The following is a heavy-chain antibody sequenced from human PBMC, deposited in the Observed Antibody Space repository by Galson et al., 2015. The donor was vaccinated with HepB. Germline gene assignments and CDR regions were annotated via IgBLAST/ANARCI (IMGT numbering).Heavy chain of an antibody. CDR1: GFSLTTSGMC. CDR3: ARISSSWYYFDY. J-gene: IGHJ4*02. CDR2: IDWDDDK. Sequence: PALVKPTQTLTLTCTFSGFSLTTSGMCVSWIRQPPGKALEWLALIDWDDDKYYSTSLKTRLTISKDTSKNQVVLTMTNMDPVDTATYYCARISSSWYYFDYWGQGTLVTVSS. D-gene: IGHD6-13*01. V-gene: IGHV2-70*01.